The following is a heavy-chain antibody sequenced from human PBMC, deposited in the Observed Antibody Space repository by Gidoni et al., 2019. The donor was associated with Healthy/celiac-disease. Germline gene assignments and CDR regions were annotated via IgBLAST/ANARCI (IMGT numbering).Heavy chain of an antibody. J-gene: IGHJ4*02. CDR2: IYYSGST. CDR1: GGSISSYY. CDR3: ARQSMDYDFWSGYPNYFDY. Sequence: QVQLQESGPGLVQPSETLSLTCTVSGGSISSYYWSWIRQPPGKGLEWIGYIYYSGSTNYNPSLNSRVTISVDTSKNQFSLKLSSVTAADTAVYYCARQSMDYDFWSGYPNYFDYWGQGTLVTVSS. V-gene: IGHV4-59*08. D-gene: IGHD3-3*01.